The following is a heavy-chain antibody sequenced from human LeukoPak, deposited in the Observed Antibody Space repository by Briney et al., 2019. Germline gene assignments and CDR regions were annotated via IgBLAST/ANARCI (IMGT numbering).Heavy chain of an antibody. J-gene: IGHJ4*02. D-gene: IGHD3-10*01. CDR1: GFTFSSYA. CDR3: AKDPLWFGELLTYYFDY. V-gene: IGHV3-23*01. CDR2: ISGSGGST. Sequence: GGSLTLSCAASGFTFSSYAMSWVRQAPGKGLEWVSAISGSGGSTYYADSVKGRFTISRDNSKNTLYLQMNSLRAEDTAVYYCAKDPLWFGELLTYYFDYWGQGTLVTVSS.